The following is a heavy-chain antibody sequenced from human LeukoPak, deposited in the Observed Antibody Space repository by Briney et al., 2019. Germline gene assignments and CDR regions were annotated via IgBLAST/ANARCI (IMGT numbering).Heavy chain of an antibody. D-gene: IGHD6-19*01. CDR3: ARDSGWHSDY. Sequence: ASETLSLTCTVSGGSIGSGDYYWSWIHQPPGKGLEWIGYIYYSGSTYYNPSLKSRVTISVDTSKNQFPLKLSSVTAADTAVYYCARDSGWHSDYWGQGTLVTVSS. CDR2: IYYSGST. CDR1: GGSIGSGDYY. J-gene: IGHJ4*02. V-gene: IGHV4-30-4*01.